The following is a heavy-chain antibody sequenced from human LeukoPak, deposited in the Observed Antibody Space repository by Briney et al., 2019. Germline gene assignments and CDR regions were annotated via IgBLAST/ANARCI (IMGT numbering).Heavy chain of an antibody. CDR3: AREIVNDRGYFDWIWGNDAFDI. CDR2: IKQDGSEK. V-gene: IGHV3-7*01. J-gene: IGHJ3*02. CDR1: GFTFSSYW. Sequence: PGGSLRLSCAASGFTFSSYWMSWVRQAPGKGLEWVANIKQDGSEKYYVDSVKGRFTISRDNAKNSLYLQMNSLRAEDTAVYYCAREIVNDRGYFDWIWGNDAFDIWGQGTMVTVSS. D-gene: IGHD3-9*01.